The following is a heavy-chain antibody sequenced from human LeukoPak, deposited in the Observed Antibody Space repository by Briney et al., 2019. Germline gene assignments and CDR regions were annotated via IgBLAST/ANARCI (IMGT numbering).Heavy chain of an antibody. CDR1: GGSFSGYY. V-gene: IGHV4-34*01. D-gene: IGHD4-17*01. CDR2: INHSGST. Sequence: SETLSLTCAVYGGSFSGYYWSWIRQPPGKGLEWIGEINHSGSTNYNPSLKSRVTISVDTSKNQFSLKLSSVTAADTAVYYCASGTKYGYYYYYYMDVWGTGTTVTVSS. CDR3: ASGTKYGYYYYYYMDV. J-gene: IGHJ6*03.